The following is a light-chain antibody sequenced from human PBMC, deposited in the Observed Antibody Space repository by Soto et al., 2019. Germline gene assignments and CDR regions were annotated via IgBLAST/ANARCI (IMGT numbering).Light chain of an antibody. CDR2: EVS. CDR3: SSYAGSGYG. CDR1: SSDVGGYNY. V-gene: IGLV2-8*01. Sequence: QSALTQPPSASGSPGQSVTISCTGTSSDVGGYNYVSWYQQHPGKAHKLMIYEVSKRPSGVPDRFSGSKSGNTASLTVSWLQAEDEADYYCSSYAGSGYGFGTGTKVTVL. J-gene: IGLJ1*01.